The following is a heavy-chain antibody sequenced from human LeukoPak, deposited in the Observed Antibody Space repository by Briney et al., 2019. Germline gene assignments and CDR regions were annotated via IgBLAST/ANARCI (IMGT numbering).Heavy chain of an antibody. Sequence: SQTLSLTCTVSGGSISSGGYYWSWIRRHPGKSLEWIGYIYYSGSTYYNPSLKSRVTISVDTSKNQFSLKLSSVTAAHTAVYYCASILWFGEFNDYWGQGTLVTVSS. CDR1: GGSISSGGYY. V-gene: IGHV4-31*03. D-gene: IGHD3-10*01. J-gene: IGHJ4*02. CDR3: ASILWFGEFNDY. CDR2: IYYSGST.